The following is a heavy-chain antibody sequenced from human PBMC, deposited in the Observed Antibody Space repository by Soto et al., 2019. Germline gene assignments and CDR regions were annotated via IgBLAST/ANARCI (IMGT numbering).Heavy chain of an antibody. CDR2: ISPYNDYT. Sequence: QVQLAQSANEVKKPGASVRVSCKAAGYTFIRYGIAWVRQAPGQGLEWMGWISPYNDYTVYAQKFQGRVSMTADTSTRTVYMNLRGLKSDDTAVYYCANGGYYDNSWGKLSHYGLDVWGQGTSVSVSS. CDR1: GYTFIRYG. J-gene: IGHJ6*02. CDR3: ANGGYYDNSWGKLSHYGLDV. V-gene: IGHV1-18*01. D-gene: IGHD3-16*01.